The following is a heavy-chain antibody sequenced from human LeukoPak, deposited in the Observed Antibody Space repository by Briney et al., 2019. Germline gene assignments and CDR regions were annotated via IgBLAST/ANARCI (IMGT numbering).Heavy chain of an antibody. V-gene: IGHV3-9*01. CDR3: AKDMEGYYDSSGYSY. CDR1: GFTFDDYA. Sequence: GGSLRLSCAASGFTFDDYAMHWVRQAPGKGLEWVSGISWNSGSIGYADSVKGRFTISRDNAKNSLYLQMNSLRAEDTALYYCAKDMEGYYDSSGYSYWGQGTLVTVSS. D-gene: IGHD3-22*01. J-gene: IGHJ4*02. CDR2: ISWNSGSI.